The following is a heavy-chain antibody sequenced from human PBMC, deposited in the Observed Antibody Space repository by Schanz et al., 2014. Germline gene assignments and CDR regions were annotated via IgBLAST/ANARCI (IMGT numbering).Heavy chain of an antibody. D-gene: IGHD3-10*01. CDR1: GGSFSGYY. J-gene: IGHJ6*02. Sequence: QVQLQQWGAGLLKPSETLSLTCAVYGGSFSGYYWSWIRQPPGKGLEWIGEVNHGGYTNYNPSLKSRVTVSVDMSKKQFFLKLSSVTAADTAVYYCARIRGPYYFAMDVWGQGTTVTVSS. CDR3: ARIRGPYYFAMDV. CDR2: VNHGGYT. V-gene: IGHV4-34*01.